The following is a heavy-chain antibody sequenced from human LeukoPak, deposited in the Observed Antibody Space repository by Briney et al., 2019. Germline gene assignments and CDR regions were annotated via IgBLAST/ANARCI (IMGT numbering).Heavy chain of an antibody. D-gene: IGHD7-27*01. Sequence: SETLSLTCSVSGYSISRAYYWGWIRQPPGNGLEWIGTMYHSGSTNYNPSLKSRVTISVDTSKNQFSLKLSSVTAADTAVYFCARGFRGDNFDYWGQGTLVTVSS. CDR2: MYHSGST. V-gene: IGHV4-38-2*02. J-gene: IGHJ4*02. CDR3: ARGFRGDNFDY. CDR1: GYSISRAYY.